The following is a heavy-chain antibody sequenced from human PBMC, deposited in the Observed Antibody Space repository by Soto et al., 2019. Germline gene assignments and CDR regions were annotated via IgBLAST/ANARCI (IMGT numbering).Heavy chain of an antibody. Sequence: SETLSLTCAVYGGSFIGYYWSWIRQPPGKGLEWIGEINHSGSTNYNPSLKSRVTISVDTSKNQFSLKLSSVTAADTAVYYCARKPYDYVWGSYRNYYYYGMDVWGQGTTVTVSS. D-gene: IGHD3-16*02. J-gene: IGHJ6*02. V-gene: IGHV4-34*01. CDR3: ARKPYDYVWGSYRNYYYYGMDV. CDR1: GGSFIGYY. CDR2: INHSGST.